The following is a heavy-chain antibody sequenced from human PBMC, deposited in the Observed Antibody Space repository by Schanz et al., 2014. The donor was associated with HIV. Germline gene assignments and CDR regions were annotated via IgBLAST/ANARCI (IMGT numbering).Heavy chain of an antibody. D-gene: IGHD2-15*01. Sequence: QVQLVQSGAEVTKPGSSGKVSCKASGYTFTDYYIHWVRQAPGQGLEWMGWIKPNSGDTYYAQKFRGRVTMTRDTSISSASVELGRLRFDDTAVYFCARNRYSLLPFDYWGQGTLVTVSS. J-gene: IGHJ4*02. V-gene: IGHV1-2*02. CDR1: GYTFTDYY. CDR3: ARNRYSLLPFDY. CDR2: IKPNSGDT.